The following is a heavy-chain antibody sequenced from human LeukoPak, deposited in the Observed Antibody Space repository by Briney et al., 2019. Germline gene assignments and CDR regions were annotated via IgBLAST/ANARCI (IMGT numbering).Heavy chain of an antibody. J-gene: IGHJ4*02. CDR1: GFALSSYE. D-gene: IGHD5-18*01. CDR3: RREGTAMVSFDY. CDR2: ISSGGNTI. V-gene: IGHV3-48*03. Sequence: PVGSLRLSCAASGFALSSYEMNWVRQAPGKGLEWVSYISSGGNTIYYADSVKGRFTISRDNAKNSLYLQMNSLRAEDKSVYYCRREGTAMVSFDYWGQGTLVTVSS.